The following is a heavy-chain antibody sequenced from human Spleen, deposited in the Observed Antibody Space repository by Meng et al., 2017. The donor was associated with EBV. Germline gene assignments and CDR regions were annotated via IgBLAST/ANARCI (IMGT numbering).Heavy chain of an antibody. CDR2: INQSGSI. CDR3: ARGPYYE. Sequence: QGQRQQWGAGLLKPSETLSLSCAVSGGSFSSYYWGWIRQPPGKGLEWIGEINQSGSIYYNPSLMGRVTISGDTSRNQFSLKLISVTAADTAVYYCARGPYYEWGQGTLVTVSS. CDR1: GGSFSSYY. J-gene: IGHJ4*02. D-gene: IGHD1-26*01. V-gene: IGHV4-34*01.